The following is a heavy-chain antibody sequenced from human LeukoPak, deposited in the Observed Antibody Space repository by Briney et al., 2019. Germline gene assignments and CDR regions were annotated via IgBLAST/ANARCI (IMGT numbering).Heavy chain of an antibody. CDR2: IKQDGSEK. J-gene: IGHJ4*02. V-gene: IGHV3-7*05. Sequence: GGSLRLSCAASGFTFSSYWMSWVRQAPGKGLEWVANIKQDGSEKYYVDSVKGRFTISRDNAKNSLYLQMNSLRAEDTAVYYCARQAYYYDSSGYYWVYWGQGTLVTVSS. CDR1: GFTFSSYW. D-gene: IGHD3-22*01. CDR3: ARQAYYYDSSGYYWVY.